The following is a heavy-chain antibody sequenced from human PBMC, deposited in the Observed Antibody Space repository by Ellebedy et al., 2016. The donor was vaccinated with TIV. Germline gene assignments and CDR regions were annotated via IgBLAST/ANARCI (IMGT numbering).Heavy chain of an antibody. Sequence: GESLKISCKGSGYSFASYWIAWVRQMPGKGLEWMGIIYPGDSDTRFSTSFQGQVTMSADKSISTAYLQWSSLKASDTAMYYCSITIPTNLGWTENDPLVIWGQGTLVSVSS. D-gene: IGHD6-19*01. CDR1: GYSFASYW. CDR3: SITIPTNLGWTENDPLVI. V-gene: IGHV5-51*01. J-gene: IGHJ3*02. CDR2: IYPGDSDT.